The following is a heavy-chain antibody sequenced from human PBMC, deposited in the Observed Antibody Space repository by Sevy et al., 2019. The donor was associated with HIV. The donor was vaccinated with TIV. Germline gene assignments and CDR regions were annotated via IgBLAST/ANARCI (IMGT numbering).Heavy chain of an antibody. CDR3: ARAGTSTGPIWSAAGNDYSYYYMDV. J-gene: IGHJ6*03. D-gene: IGHD6-13*01. CDR2: ISSSSSYI. Sequence: GGSLRLSCAASAFTFSAYSMNWVRQAPGQGLEWVSSISSSSSYIYYADSVKGRFTISRDNAKNSLYLQMNSLRAEDTAVYYCARAGTSTGPIWSAAGNDYSYYYMDVWGKGTTVTVSS. CDR1: AFTFSAYS. V-gene: IGHV3-21*01.